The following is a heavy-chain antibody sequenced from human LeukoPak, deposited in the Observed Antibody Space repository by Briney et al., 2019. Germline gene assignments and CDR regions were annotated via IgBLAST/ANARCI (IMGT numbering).Heavy chain of an antibody. V-gene: IGHV3-30*18. CDR3: ANGRYCSSTSCYADYYGMDV. J-gene: IGHJ6*02. Sequence: GGSLRLSCAASGFTFSSYGMHWVRQPPGKGLAEVAVISYDGSNEYYADSVKGRFTISRDNSKNTLYLQMNSLRAEDTAVYYCANGRYCSSTSCYADYYGMDVWGQGTTVTVSS. D-gene: IGHD2-2*01. CDR2: ISYDGSNE. CDR1: GFTFSSYG.